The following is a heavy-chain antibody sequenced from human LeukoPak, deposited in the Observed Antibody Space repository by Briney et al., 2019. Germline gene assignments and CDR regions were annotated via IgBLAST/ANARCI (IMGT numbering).Heavy chain of an antibody. CDR2: IWYDESNK. CDR3: ASGTSCLG. Sequence: PGGSLRLSCTASGFTFSSYTMTWVRQAPGKGLKWVAVIWYDESNKYYADSVKGRFTISRDNSKNTLYLQMNSLRAEDTAVYHCASGTSCLGWGQGTLVTVSS. V-gene: IGHV3-33*08. CDR1: GFTFSSYT. J-gene: IGHJ4*02. D-gene: IGHD2-2*01.